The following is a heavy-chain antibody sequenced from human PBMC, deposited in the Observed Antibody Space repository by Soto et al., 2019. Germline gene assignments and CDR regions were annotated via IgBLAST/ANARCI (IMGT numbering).Heavy chain of an antibody. Sequence: VSVKVSCKTSGDTFTNFGLSWVRQAPGQGLEWMGWIATYNTNRNYAQKFQGRLTLTTDTSTSTAYMELKSLGYDDTAVYCCARVLRGVVNWFDPWGQGTLVTVSS. J-gene: IGHJ5*02. CDR2: IATYNTNR. V-gene: IGHV1-18*01. CDR3: ARVLRGVVNWFDP. CDR1: GDTFTNFG. D-gene: IGHD3-10*01.